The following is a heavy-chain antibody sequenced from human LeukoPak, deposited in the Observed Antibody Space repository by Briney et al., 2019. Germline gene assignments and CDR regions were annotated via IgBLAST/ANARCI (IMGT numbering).Heavy chain of an antibody. V-gene: IGHV3-23*01. J-gene: IGHJ4*02. Sequence: GGSLRLSCAASGFTFSTYVMSWVRQAPGKGLEWVSAITGSGGNAYYANSVKGRVTISRDNSKNTLYLQMNSLRAEDTALYYCAKDLVQYASTSGGIFDYWGQGALVTVSS. CDR1: GFTFSTYV. CDR2: ITGSGGNA. CDR3: AKDLVQYASTSGGIFDY. D-gene: IGHD2-8*01.